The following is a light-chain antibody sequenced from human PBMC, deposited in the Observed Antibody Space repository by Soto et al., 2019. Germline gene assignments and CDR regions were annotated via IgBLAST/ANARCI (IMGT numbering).Light chain of an antibody. CDR1: QSVSSY. CDR2: GAS. J-gene: IGKJ1*01. Sequence: EPVLTQSPATLSLSPGERATLSCRASQSVSSYLAWYQQKPVQAPRLLIYGASSRATGIPDRFSGSGSGTDFTLTISRLEPEDFAVYYCQQYGSSPRTFGQGTKVDI. V-gene: IGKV3-20*01. CDR3: QQYGSSPRT.